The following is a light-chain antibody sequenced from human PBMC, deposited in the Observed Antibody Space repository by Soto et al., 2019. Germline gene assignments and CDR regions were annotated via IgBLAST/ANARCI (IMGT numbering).Light chain of an antibody. CDR3: TLYPTPTLL. Sequence: QSALTQPPSVSGSPGQSVTISCTGTSSDVGSYNRVAWYQQFPGTAPKLMIYEVNNRPSGVPDRFSGSKFGNTASLTISGLQAEDEADYYCTLYPTPTLLFGGGTKLTVL. CDR1: SSDVGSYNR. J-gene: IGLJ2*01. CDR2: EVN. V-gene: IGLV2-18*01.